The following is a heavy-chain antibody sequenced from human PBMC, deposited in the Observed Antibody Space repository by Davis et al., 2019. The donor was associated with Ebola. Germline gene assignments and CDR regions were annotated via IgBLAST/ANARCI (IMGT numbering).Heavy chain of an antibody. V-gene: IGHV3-9*01. J-gene: IGHJ5*02. D-gene: IGHD6-13*01. CDR3: AKDRGGIAAVTAWFDP. Sequence: PGGSLRRSCAASGFTFDDYAMHWVRQAPGKGLEWVSGISWNSGSIGYADSVKGRFTISRDNAKNTLYLQMNSLRAEDTAVYYCAKDRGGIAAVTAWFDPWGQGTLVTVSS. CDR1: GFTFDDYA. CDR2: ISWNSGSI.